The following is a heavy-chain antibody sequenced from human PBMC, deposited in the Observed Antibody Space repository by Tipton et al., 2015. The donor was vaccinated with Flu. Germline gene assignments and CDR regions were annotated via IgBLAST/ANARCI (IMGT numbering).Heavy chain of an antibody. J-gene: IGHJ5*02. D-gene: IGHD3-3*01. CDR2: IYWDDDK. CDR1: GFSLSTSGVG. Sequence: LVKPTQTLTLTCTFSGFSLSTSGVGVGWIRQPPGKALEWLALIYWDDDKRYSPSLKSRLTITKDTSKNQVVLTMTNMDPVDTATYYCAHSPPPSRLRFLEWLLLRCNAFDPWGQGALVTVSS. V-gene: IGHV2-5*02. CDR3: AHSPPPSRLRFLEWLLLRCNAFDP.